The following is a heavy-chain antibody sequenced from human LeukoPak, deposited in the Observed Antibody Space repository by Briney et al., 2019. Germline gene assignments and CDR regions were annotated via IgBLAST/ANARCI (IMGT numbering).Heavy chain of an antibody. Sequence: GGSLRLSCAASGFTLGTYDMHWVRQAPGKGLEWVAFIRYDGSVKFYADSVKGRFTIYRDNSKNTLYLQMNSLSAEDTAVYYCAKRGGSFIGYFDYWGQGTLVTVSS. CDR2: IRYDGSVK. V-gene: IGHV3-30*02. D-gene: IGHD1-26*01. J-gene: IGHJ4*02. CDR3: AKRGGSFIGYFDY. CDR1: GFTLGTYD.